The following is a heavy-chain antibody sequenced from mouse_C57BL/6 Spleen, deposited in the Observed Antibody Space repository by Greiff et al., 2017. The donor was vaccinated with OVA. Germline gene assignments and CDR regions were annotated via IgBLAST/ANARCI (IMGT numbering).Heavy chain of an antibody. CDR2: INPGSGGT. J-gene: IGHJ4*01. CDR1: GYAFTNYL. D-gene: IGHD2-4*01. Sequence: VQLQESGAELVRPGTSVKVSCKASGYAFTNYLIEWVKQRPGQGLEWIGVINPGSGGTNYNEKFKGKATLTADKSSSTAYMQLSSLTSEDSAVYFCARRNYDYEEYAMDYWGQGTSVTVSS. V-gene: IGHV1-54*01. CDR3: ARRNYDYEEYAMDY.